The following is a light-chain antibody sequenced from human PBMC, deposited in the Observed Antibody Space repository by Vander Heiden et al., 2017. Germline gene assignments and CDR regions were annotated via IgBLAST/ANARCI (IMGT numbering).Light chain of an antibody. CDR2: KAS. CDR1: QSVGFW. CDR3: QKNNSYPWT. J-gene: IGKJ1*01. V-gene: IGKV1-5*03. Sequence: DIQMMQSPSTLSESVGDTVTITCRAGQSVGFWLAWYQQKPGKAPNLLIYKASSLESGVPSRFSGKGSGTEFTLTISSLQPDDFATYYCQKNNSYPWTFGQGTKLEIK.